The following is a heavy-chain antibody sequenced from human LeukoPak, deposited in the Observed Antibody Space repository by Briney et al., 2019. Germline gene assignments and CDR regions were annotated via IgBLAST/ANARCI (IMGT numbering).Heavy chain of an antibody. CDR3: ARGRSRLDY. V-gene: IGHV4-30-2*01. J-gene: IGHJ4*02. CDR2: IYHSGST. Sequence: TLSLTCAVSGGSISSGGYSWSWIRQPPGKGLEWIGYIYHSGSTYYNPSLKSRVTISVDRSKNQFSLKLSSVTAADTAVYYCARGRSRLDYWGQGTLVTVSS. CDR1: GGSISSGGYS. D-gene: IGHD6-19*01.